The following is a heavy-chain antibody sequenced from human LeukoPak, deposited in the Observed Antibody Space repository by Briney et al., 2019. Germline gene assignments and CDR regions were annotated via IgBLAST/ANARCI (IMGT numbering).Heavy chain of an antibody. CDR3: ARDRGKTSPYYYVDV. D-gene: IGHD4-23*01. CDR1: GFTFSTYS. Sequence: GGSLRLPCAVSGFTFSTYSMHWVRQAPGKGLEWVSSISSSSSYMNYADSVKGRFTISRDNAENSLYLQMNSLRAEDTAVYYCARDRGKTSPYYYVDVWGKGTTVTVSS. CDR2: ISSSSSYM. V-gene: IGHV3-21*01. J-gene: IGHJ6*03.